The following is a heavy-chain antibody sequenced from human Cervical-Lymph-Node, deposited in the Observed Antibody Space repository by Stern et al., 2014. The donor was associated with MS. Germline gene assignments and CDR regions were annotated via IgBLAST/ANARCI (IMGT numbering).Heavy chain of an antibody. CDR1: GFSLSNTRMG. V-gene: IGHV2-26*01. CDR2: IFSNDEK. D-gene: IGHD1-26*01. J-gene: IGHJ6*02. Sequence: QVNLRESGPVLVKPTETLTLTCTVSGFSLSNTRMGVSWIRQPPGKALEWLAHIFSNDEKFFTPSLKSRLTISKDTAKSQVVLTMTNMDPVDTATYYCARVIVGATSYYHYYHGMDVWGQGTAVTVSS. CDR3: ARVIVGATSYYHYYHGMDV.